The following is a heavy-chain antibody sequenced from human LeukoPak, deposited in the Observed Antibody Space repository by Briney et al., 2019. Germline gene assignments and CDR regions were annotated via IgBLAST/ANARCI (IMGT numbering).Heavy chain of an antibody. D-gene: IGHD5-18*01. J-gene: IGHJ4*02. Sequence: PSETLSLTCTVSGGSISSHYWSWIRQPPGKGLEWIGYIYYSGSTNYNPSLKSRVTISVDTSKNQFSLKLSSVTAADTAVYYCARCGYSYGYGFPCDYWGQGTLVTVSS. CDR3: ARCGYSYGYGFPCDY. CDR2: IYYSGST. CDR1: GGSISSHY. V-gene: IGHV4-59*11.